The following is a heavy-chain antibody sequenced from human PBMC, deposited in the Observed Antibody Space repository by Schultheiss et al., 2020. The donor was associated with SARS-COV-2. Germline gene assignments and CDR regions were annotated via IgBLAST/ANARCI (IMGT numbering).Heavy chain of an antibody. CDR1: GVSLSDYS. V-gene: IGHV3-48*02. CDR3: ASHTWSHWFDD. Sequence: GESLKISCTAYGVSLSDYSMTWVRQAPGKGLEWLAYIHSSLTPTFYADSVKGRFTISKDNAKNSLYLQMNRLTDEDTAVYFCASHTWSHWFDDWGQGTQVTVSS. D-gene: IGHD1-26*01. CDR2: IHSSLTPT. J-gene: IGHJ4*02.